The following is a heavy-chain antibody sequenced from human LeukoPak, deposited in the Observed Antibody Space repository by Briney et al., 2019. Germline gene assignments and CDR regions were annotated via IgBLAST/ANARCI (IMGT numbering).Heavy chain of an antibody. CDR2: INHSGST. Sequence: SETLSLTCAVYGGSFSGYYWSWIRQPPGKGLEWIGEINHSGSTNYNPSLKSRVTISVDTSKNQFSLKLSSVTAADTAVYYCARALGAAAGMGGYYYYYMDVWGKGTTVTVSS. CDR3: ARALGAAAGMGGYYYYYMDV. D-gene: IGHD6-13*01. V-gene: IGHV4-34*01. J-gene: IGHJ6*03. CDR1: GGSFSGYY.